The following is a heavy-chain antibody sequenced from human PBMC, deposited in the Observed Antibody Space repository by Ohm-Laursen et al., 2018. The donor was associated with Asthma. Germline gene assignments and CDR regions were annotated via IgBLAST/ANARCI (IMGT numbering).Heavy chain of an antibody. CDR3: AKDLTTVTTTVTWYFDL. J-gene: IGHJ2*01. Sequence: SLRLSCTASGFTFSSYGMHWVRQAPGKGLEWVAVISYDGSNKYYADSVKGRFTISRDNSKNTLYLQMNSLRAEDTAVYYCAKDLTTVTTTVTWYFDLWGRGTLVTVSS. CDR2: ISYDGSNK. D-gene: IGHD4-17*01. CDR1: GFTFSSYG. V-gene: IGHV3-30*18.